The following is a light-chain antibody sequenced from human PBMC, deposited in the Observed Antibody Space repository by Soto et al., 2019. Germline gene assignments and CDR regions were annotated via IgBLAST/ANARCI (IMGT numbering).Light chain of an antibody. CDR2: DVS. CDR3: SSYTSSSTLV. V-gene: IGLV2-14*01. CDR1: SSDVGGYND. J-gene: IGLJ2*01. Sequence: HSALTQPASVSGSPGQSITISCTGTSSDVGGYNDVSWYQQHPGKAPKLMIYDVSNRPSGVSNRFSGSKSGNTASLTISGLQAEDEADYYCSSYTSSSTLVFGGGTKVTVL.